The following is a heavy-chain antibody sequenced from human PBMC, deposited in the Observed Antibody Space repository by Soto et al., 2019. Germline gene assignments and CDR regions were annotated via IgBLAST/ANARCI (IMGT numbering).Heavy chain of an antibody. CDR1: GFTFSSYS. D-gene: IGHD6-6*01. V-gene: IGHV3-48*02. CDR3: ARDLDSLAARYYYYGMDV. Sequence: GGSLRLSCAASGFTFSSYSMNWVRQAPGKGLEWVSYISSSSSTIYYADSVKGRFTISRDNAKNSLYLQMNSLRDEDTALYYCARDLDSLAARYYYYGMDVWGQGTTVTVSS. CDR2: ISSSSSTI. J-gene: IGHJ6*02.